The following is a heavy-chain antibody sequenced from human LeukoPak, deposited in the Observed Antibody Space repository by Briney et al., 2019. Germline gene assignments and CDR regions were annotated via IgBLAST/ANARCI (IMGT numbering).Heavy chain of an antibody. Sequence: ASLKVSSKASRYTFTSYDINWGRQATGQGLEWMGWMNPNSSNTGYAQKFQGRVTMTRNTSISTAYMELSSLGSEDTAVYYCARKNYGSNRWFDPWGQGTLVTVSS. CDR2: MNPNSSNT. CDR1: RYTFTSYD. J-gene: IGHJ5*02. CDR3: ARKNYGSNRWFDP. D-gene: IGHD4/OR15-4a*01. V-gene: IGHV1-8*01.